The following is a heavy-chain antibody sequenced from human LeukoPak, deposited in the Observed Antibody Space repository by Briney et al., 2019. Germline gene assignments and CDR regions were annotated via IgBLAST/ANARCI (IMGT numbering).Heavy chain of an antibody. J-gene: IGHJ4*02. CDR1: GGTFSSYA. Sequence: ASVKVSCKASGGTFSSYAISWVRQAPGQGLEWMGGIIPIFGTANYAQKFQGRVTITADESTSTAYMELSSLRSEDTAVYYCAGGGSIAAAGRKKYYFDYWGQGTLVTVSS. CDR3: AGGGSIAAAGRKKYYFDY. D-gene: IGHD6-13*01. V-gene: IGHV1-69*13. CDR2: IIPIFGTA.